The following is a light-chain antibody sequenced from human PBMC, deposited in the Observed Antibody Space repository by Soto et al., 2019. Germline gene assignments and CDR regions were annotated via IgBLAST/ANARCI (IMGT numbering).Light chain of an antibody. CDR1: QTVSSY. CDR2: GAS. J-gene: IGKJ2*01. CDR3: QQRSNWPRT. V-gene: IGKV3-15*01. Sequence: EIVMTQSPATLSVSPGERATLSCRASQTVSSYLAWYQQKPGQAPRLLIYGASTRATGIPARFSGSGSGTEFTLTISSLQSEDFAVYYCQQRSNWPRTFGQGTKLEIK.